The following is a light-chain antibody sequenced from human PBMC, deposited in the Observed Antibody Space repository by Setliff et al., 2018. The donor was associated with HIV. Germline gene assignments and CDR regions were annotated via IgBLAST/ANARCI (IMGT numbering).Light chain of an antibody. CDR3: MIWHSSAYV. J-gene: IGLJ1*01. CDR2: YKSDSDK. CDR1: SGINVGTYR. Sequence: QLVLTQPASLSASPGASASLTCPLRSGINVGTYRIYWYQQKPGSPPQYLLRYKSDSDKQQGSGVPSRFSGSKDASANAGILLISGLQSEDEADYYCMIWHSSAYVFGTGTKVTVL. V-gene: IGLV5-45*01.